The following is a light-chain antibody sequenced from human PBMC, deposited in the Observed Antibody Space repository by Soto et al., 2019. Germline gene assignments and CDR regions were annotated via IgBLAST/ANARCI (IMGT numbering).Light chain of an antibody. CDR3: QQYGSPPYT. V-gene: IGKV3-20*01. CDR1: QSVSSSY. J-gene: IGKJ2*01. CDR2: GAS. Sequence: EIVLTQSPGTLSLSPGERATLSCRASQSVSSSYLVWYQQKPGQAPRLLIYGASSRATGIPDRFSGSGSGTEFTLTITRLEPEDFAVYYCQQYGSPPYTFGQGTKLEIK.